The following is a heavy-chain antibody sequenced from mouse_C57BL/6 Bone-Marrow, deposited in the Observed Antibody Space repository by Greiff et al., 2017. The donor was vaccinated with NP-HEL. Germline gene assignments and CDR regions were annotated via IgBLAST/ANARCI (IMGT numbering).Heavy chain of an antibody. CDR3: ASYYYGSSSYWYFAV. CDR2: IYPGSGST. J-gene: IGHJ1*03. D-gene: IGHD1-1*01. V-gene: IGHV1-55*01. CDR1: GYTFTSYW. Sequence: VQLQQPGAELVKPGASVKMSCKASGYTFTSYWITWVKQRPGQGLEWIGDIYPGSGSTNYNEKFKSKATLTVDTSSSTAYMQLSSLTSEDSAVYYCASYYYGSSSYWYFAVWGTGTTVTVSS.